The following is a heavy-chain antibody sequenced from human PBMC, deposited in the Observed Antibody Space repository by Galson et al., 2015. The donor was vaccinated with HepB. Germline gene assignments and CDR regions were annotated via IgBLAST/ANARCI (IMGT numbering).Heavy chain of an antibody. V-gene: IGHV1-3*01. Sequence: SVKVSCKASGYTFTSYAMHWVRQAPGQRLEWMGWINAGNGNTKYSQKFQGRVTITRDTSASTAYMELSSLRSEDTAVYYCARDLAAAATWGMDVWGQGTTVTVSS. CDR3: ARDLAAAATWGMDV. CDR1: GYTFTSYA. CDR2: INAGNGNT. J-gene: IGHJ6*02. D-gene: IGHD6-13*01.